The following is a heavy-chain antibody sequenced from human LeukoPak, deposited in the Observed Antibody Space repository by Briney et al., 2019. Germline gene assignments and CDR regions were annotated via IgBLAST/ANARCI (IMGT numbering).Heavy chain of an antibody. D-gene: IGHD5-18*01. V-gene: IGHV3-48*01. CDR1: GGSFSGYY. CDR2: ISSSSSTI. CDR3: ARDQSGIQLWFRDSGVSYFDY. J-gene: IGHJ4*02. Sequence: QTSETLSLTCAVYGGSFSGYYWSWVRQAPGKGLEWVSYISSSSSTIYYADSVKGRFTISRDNAKNSLYLQMNSLRAEDTAVYYCARDQSGIQLWFRDSGVSYFDYWGQGTLVTVSS.